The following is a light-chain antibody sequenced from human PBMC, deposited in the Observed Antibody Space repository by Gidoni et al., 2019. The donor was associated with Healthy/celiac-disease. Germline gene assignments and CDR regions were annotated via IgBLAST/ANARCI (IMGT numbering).Light chain of an antibody. CDR2: DVS. J-gene: IGLJ3*02. CDR3: RSYTSSFWV. Sequence: QSALTQPASVSGSPGQSITISCTGTSSDVGGYNYVSWYQQHPGNAPKLMIYDVSNRPSGVSNRFSGSKSGNTASLTISGLQAEDEADYYCRSYTSSFWVFGGGTKLTVL. V-gene: IGLV2-14*01. CDR1: SSDVGGYNY.